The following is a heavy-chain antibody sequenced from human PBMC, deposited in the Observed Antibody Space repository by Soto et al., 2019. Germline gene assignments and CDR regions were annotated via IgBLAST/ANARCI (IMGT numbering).Heavy chain of an antibody. D-gene: IGHD3-10*01. CDR2: ISGSGGST. CDR1: GFTFSSYA. J-gene: IGHJ4*02. V-gene: IGHV3-23*01. Sequence: GGSLRLSCAASGFTFSSYAMSWVRQAPGKGLEWVSAISGSGGSTYYADSLKGRFTISRDNSKNTLYLQMNSLRAEDTAVYYCAKVGIWFGELFGYFDYWGQGTLVTVSS. CDR3: AKVGIWFGELFGYFDY.